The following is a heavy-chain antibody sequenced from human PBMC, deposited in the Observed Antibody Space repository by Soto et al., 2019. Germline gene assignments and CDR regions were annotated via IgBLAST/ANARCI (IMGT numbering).Heavy chain of an antibody. CDR1: GGSISSGGYS. CDR2: IYHSGST. J-gene: IGHJ4*02. Sequence: PSETLSLTCAVSGGSISSGGYSWSWVRQPQGKGLEWIGYIYHSGSTYYNPSLKSRVTISVDRSKNQFSLKLSSVTAADTAVYYCARGGPNWGTYRIIDYWGQGTLVTVCS. V-gene: IGHV4-30-2*01. D-gene: IGHD3-16*02. CDR3: ARGGPNWGTYRIIDY.